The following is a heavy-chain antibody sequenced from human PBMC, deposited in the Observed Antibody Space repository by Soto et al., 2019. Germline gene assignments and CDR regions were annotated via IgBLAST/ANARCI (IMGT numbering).Heavy chain of an antibody. CDR2: IIPIFGTA. Sequence: SVKVSCKGSGGTFSSYSISWVLQAPGQGLEWMGGIIPIFGTANYAQKFQGRVTITADESTSTAYMELSSLRSEDTAVYYCARGTVPRRDYYYYYGMDVWGQGTTVTVSS. CDR3: ARGTVPRRDYYYYYGMDV. V-gene: IGHV1-69*13. D-gene: IGHD2-2*01. CDR1: GGTFSSYS. J-gene: IGHJ6*02.